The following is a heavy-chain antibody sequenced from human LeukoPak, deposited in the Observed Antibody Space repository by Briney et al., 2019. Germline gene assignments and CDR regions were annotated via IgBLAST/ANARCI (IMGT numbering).Heavy chain of an antibody. Sequence: GESLKISRKGSGYSFTSYWIGWVRQMPGKGLEWMGIIYPGDSDTRYSPSFQGQITISADKSISTAYLQWSSLRSEDTAVYYCASGRNWNPTECWGQGTLVTVSS. J-gene: IGHJ4*02. CDR1: GYSFTSYW. CDR3: ASGRNWNPTEC. V-gene: IGHV5-51*01. D-gene: IGHD1-20*01. CDR2: IYPGDSDT.